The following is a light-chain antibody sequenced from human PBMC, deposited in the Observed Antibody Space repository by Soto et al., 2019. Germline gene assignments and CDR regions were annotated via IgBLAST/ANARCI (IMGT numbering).Light chain of an antibody. Sequence: DIQMTQSPPTLSASVGDRVTITCQASQSISNWLAWYQQKPGKAPKLLTYRSSNAESGVPSRFSGSGSGTEFTLTISSLQPEDVATYSCQEYKGTFGQGTKVDIK. V-gene: IGKV1-5*03. CDR2: RSS. CDR3: QEYKGT. J-gene: IGKJ1*01. CDR1: QSISNW.